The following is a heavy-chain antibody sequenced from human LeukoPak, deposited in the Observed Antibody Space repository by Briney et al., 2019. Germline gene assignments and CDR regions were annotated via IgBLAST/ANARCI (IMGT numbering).Heavy chain of an antibody. CDR2: INHSGST. D-gene: IGHD3-3*01. J-gene: IGHJ4*02. CDR3: ARGLYRSGYASDS. V-gene: IGHV4-34*01. CDR1: GGSFSGYY. Sequence: SETLPLACAVYGGSFSGYYWSWIREPPGKGLEWIGEINHSGSTNYNPSLKSRVTISVDTSKNQFSLKLSSVTAADTAVYYCARGLYRSGYASDSWGQGTLVTVSS.